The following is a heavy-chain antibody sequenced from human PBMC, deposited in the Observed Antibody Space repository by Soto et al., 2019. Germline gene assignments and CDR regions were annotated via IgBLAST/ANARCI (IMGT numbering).Heavy chain of an antibody. J-gene: IGHJ5*02. CDR3: ATGRFSAMIRGVIMFDP. CDR1: GGSISSYY. V-gene: IGHV4-59*01. D-gene: IGHD3-10*01. Sequence: SETLSLTCTVSGGSISSYYWNWIRQPPGKGLEWIGYIHYSGSTNYNPSLKSRVTISVDTSNNQFSLKLSSVTAADTAVYYCATGRFSAMIRGVIMFDPWAREPWSPSPQ. CDR2: IHYSGST.